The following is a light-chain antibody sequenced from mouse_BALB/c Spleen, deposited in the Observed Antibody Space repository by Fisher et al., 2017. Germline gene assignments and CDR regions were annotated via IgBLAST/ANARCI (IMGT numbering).Light chain of an antibody. Sequence: IVLTQTTAIMSASPGEKVTLTCSASSSVSSSYLHWYQQKPGSSPKLWIYSTSNLASGVPARFSGSGSGTSYSLTISSMEAEDAATYYCHQYHRSPLTFGAGTKLELK. CDR2: STS. CDR1: SSVSSSY. V-gene: IGKV4-74*01. CDR3: HQYHRSPLT. J-gene: IGKJ5*01.